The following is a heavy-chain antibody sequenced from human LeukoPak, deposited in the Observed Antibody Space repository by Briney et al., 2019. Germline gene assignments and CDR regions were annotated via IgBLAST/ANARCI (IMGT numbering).Heavy chain of an antibody. CDR1: GCSISSYH. V-gene: IGHV4-59*08. CDR3: ARLSSGSSSWYDIDY. J-gene: IGHJ4*02. D-gene: IGHD6-13*01. CDR2: IYYSGST. Sequence: SETLPLTCLVTGCSISSYHCSWLRQPPGKGLEGMGYIYYSGSTNYNPSLKRRVTIPVDTSKNQFSLKLSTETAADTAVYYCARLSSGSSSWYDIDYWGQGTLVTVSS.